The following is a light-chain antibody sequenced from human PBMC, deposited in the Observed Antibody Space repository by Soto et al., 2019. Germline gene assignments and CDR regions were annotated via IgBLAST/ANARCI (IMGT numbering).Light chain of an antibody. Sequence: ETVMTQSPATLSVSPGERATLSCRASQSVSSNLAWYQQKPGQAPRLLIYGASTRATGIPARFSGSGSGTEFTLIISSLQSEDFAVYYCQQYNNWPPTFGQGTKV. CDR2: GAS. J-gene: IGKJ1*01. V-gene: IGKV3-15*01. CDR1: QSVSSN. CDR3: QQYNNWPPT.